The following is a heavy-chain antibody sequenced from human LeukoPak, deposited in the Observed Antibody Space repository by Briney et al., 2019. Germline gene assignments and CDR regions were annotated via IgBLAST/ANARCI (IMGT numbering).Heavy chain of an antibody. CDR3: ARGQGDS. V-gene: IGHV3-7*01. CDR1: GFTFSRYW. J-gene: IGHJ4*02. Sequence: PGGSLRLSCAASGFTFSRYWMSWVRQAPGKGLGWVANIHQDGSQKYYVDSVKGRFTISRDNAKNSLYLQMNSLSPEDTAVYYCARGQGDSWGQGTLVTVSS. CDR2: IHQDGSQK.